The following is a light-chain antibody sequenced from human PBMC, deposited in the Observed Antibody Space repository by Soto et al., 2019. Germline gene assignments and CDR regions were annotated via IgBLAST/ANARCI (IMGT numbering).Light chain of an antibody. CDR2: FAS. J-gene: IGKJ4*01. Sequence: RVMTQSPAPLSVSPGEKATLSCRASQTVSNNLAWYQQKPGQAPRLLIYFASTRATGIPARFSGSGSGTEFTFTISSLQSEDFAVYYCQHYDEWPLTFGGGTKVEIK. V-gene: IGKV3-15*01. CDR3: QHYDEWPLT. CDR1: QTVSNN.